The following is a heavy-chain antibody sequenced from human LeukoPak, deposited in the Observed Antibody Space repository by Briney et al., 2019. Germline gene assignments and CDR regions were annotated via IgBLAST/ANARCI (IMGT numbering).Heavy chain of an antibody. J-gene: IGHJ3*02. V-gene: IGHV4-34*01. CDR1: GGSFSGYY. Sequence: SETLSLTCAVYGGSFSGYYWSWIRQPPGKGLEWMGEINHSGSTNYNPSLKSRVTISVDTSKNQFSLKLSSVTAADTAVYYCARGRVDYYDSSGFIVLHAFDIWGQGTMVTVSS. CDR3: ARGRVDYYDSSGFIVLHAFDI. CDR2: INHSGST. D-gene: IGHD3-22*01.